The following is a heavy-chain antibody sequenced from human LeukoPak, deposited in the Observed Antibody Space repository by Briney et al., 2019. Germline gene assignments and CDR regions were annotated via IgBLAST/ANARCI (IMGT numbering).Heavy chain of an antibody. CDR3: ARHGHGTYRSTWYSL. V-gene: IGHV4-59*08. CDR2: IHYSESI. Sequence: SETLSLTCSVSGVSIKSSYWSWIRQPPGKGLERIGDIHYSESINYNPSLKSRVTISVGTSKNQVSLKLSSVTAADTAFYYCARHGHGTYRSTWYSLWGQGTLVTVSS. CDR1: GVSIKSSY. D-gene: IGHD6-13*01. J-gene: IGHJ4*02.